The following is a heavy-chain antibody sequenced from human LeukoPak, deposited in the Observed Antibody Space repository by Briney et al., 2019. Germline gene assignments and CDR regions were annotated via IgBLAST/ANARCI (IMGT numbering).Heavy chain of an antibody. CDR1: GLTFGDYT. CDR3: ARTYYDILTAYNPYFDY. CDR2: ITASSASM. J-gene: IGHJ4*02. V-gene: IGHV3-21*01. D-gene: IGHD3-9*01. Sequence: PGGSLRLSCEASGLTFGDYTMNWVRQAPGKGLEWVSSITASSASMYYADSVKGRFTISRDNAENSLYLQMNSLRAEDTAVYYCARTYYDILTAYNPYFDYWGQGTLVTVSS.